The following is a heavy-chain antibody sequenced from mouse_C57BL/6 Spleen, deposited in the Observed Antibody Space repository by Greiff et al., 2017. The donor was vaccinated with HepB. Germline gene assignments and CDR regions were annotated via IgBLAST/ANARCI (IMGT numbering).Heavy chain of an antibody. V-gene: IGHV1-82*01. Sequence: QVQLQQSGPELVKPGASVKISCKASGYAFSSSWMNWVKQRPGKGLEWIGRIYPGDGDTNYNGKFKGKATLTADKSSSTAYMQLSSLTSEDSAVYFCARGSNYEGFFAYWGQGTLVTVSA. D-gene: IGHD2-5*01. CDR2: IYPGDGDT. J-gene: IGHJ3*01. CDR1: GYAFSSSW. CDR3: ARGSNYEGFFAY.